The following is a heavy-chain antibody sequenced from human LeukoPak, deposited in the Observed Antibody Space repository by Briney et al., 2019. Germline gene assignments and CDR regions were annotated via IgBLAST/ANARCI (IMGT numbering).Heavy chain of an antibody. CDR3: VRHDDGFNSPPPY. J-gene: IGHJ4*02. V-gene: IGHV5-51*01. D-gene: IGHD5-24*01. CDR2: VYPDDSDT. CDR1: QPPFSKYL. Sequence: GESLKISCGGSQPPFSKYLIGWVRQMPGRGLEWMGAVYPDDSDTLYNPSFQGHVTMSVDRSIATAYLQWSSLKASDTATYYCVRHDDGFNSPPPYWGQGSLVIVSS.